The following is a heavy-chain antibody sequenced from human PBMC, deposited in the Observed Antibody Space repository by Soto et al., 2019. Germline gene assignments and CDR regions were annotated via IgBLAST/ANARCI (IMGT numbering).Heavy chain of an antibody. CDR1: GFTFSSYG. D-gene: IGHD3-16*01. V-gene: IGHV3-33*01. CDR3: ARDIGDDYSYGMDV. J-gene: IGHJ6*02. Sequence: GGSLRLCCAASGFTFSSYGMHWVRQAPGKGLEWVAVIWYDGSNKYYADSVKGRFTISRDNSKNTLYLQMNSLRAEDTAVYYCARDIGDDYSYGMDVWGQGTTVTVSS. CDR2: IWYDGSNK.